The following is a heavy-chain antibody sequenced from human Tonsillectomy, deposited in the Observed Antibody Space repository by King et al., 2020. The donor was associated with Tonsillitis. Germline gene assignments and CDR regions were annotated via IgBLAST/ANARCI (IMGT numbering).Heavy chain of an antibody. CDR2: ISGSGGST. D-gene: IGHD3-22*01. Sequence: VQLVESGGGLVQPGGSLRLSCAASGFTFSSYAMNWVRQAPGKGLEWVSTISGSGGSTYYADSGKGRFTISTDNSKNTLYLQMNSLRAEDTAVYFCAKEPYDSSGYYLDYWGQGTLVTVSS. J-gene: IGHJ4*02. CDR1: GFTFSSYA. V-gene: IGHV3-23*04. CDR3: AKEPYDSSGYYLDY.